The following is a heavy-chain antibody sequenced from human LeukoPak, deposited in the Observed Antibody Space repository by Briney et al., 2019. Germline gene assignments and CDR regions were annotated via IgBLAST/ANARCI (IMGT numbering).Heavy chain of an antibody. V-gene: IGHV4-59*01. CDR1: GGSISSYY. CDR2: IYYSEST. D-gene: IGHD7-27*01. J-gene: IGHJ4*02. CDR3: ARSNWGFDY. Sequence: SETLSLTCTVSGGSISSYYWSWIRQPPGKGLEWIGYIYYSESTNYNPSLKSRVTISVDTSKNQFSLKLSSVTAADTAVYYCARSNWGFDYWGQGTLVTVSS.